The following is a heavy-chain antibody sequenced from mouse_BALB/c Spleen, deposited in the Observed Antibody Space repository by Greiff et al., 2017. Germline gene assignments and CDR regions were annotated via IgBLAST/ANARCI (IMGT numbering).Heavy chain of an antibody. CDR1: GFSLTSYG. D-gene: IGHD2-4*01. Sequence: QVQLKESGPGLVAPSQSLSITCTVSGFSLTSYGVHWVRQPPGKGLEWLGVIWAGGSTNYNSALMSRLSISKDNSKSQVFLKMNSLQTDDTAMYYCARGMIVSGYAMDYWGQGTSVTVSS. CDR3: ARGMIVSGYAMDY. CDR2: IWAGGST. J-gene: IGHJ4*01. V-gene: IGHV2-9*02.